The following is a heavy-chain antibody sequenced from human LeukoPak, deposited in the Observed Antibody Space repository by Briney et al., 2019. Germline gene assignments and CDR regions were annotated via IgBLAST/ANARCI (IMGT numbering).Heavy chain of an antibody. V-gene: IGHV3-49*03. CDR2: IRSKAYGGTT. CDR1: GFTFGDYA. D-gene: IGHD3-10*01. Sequence: PGGSLRLSCTASGFTFGDYAMSWFRQAPGKGLEWVGFIRSKAYGGTTEYAASVKGRFTISRDDSKSIAYLQMNSLKTEDTAVYYCTRAEGSYYPDASDIWGQGTMVTVSS. J-gene: IGHJ3*02. CDR3: TRAEGSYYPDASDI.